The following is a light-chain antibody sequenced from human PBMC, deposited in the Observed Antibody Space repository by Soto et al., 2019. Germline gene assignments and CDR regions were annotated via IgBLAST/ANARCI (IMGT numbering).Light chain of an antibody. J-gene: IGKJ1*01. CDR2: GAS. V-gene: IGKV3-20*01. CDR3: QQYGTSTGT. CDR1: QSVADRY. Sequence: IVLTQSPGTLSLSPGERATLSYWASQSVADRYLAWYQQRPGQPPKLLIYGASSRATGCPDRFRGSGSGTDFTLTISSLEPEDFAVYYCQQYGTSTGTFGQGTKVEVK.